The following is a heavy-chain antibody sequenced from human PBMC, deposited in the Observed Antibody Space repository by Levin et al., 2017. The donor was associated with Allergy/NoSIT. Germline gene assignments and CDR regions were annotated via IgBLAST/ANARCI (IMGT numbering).Heavy chain of an antibody. Sequence: SQTLSLTCTVSGASISIGDHSWSWVRQSPGKAPEWIGYVFSSGSTYYNPSFKSRLTISIDTSKNQFSMNLRAVTAAHSAIYCGGEEAAYRIMGMNNDVVDIWGRGTLVTVSS. CDR1: GASISIGDHS. CDR3: GEEAAYRIMGMNNDVVDI. V-gene: IGHV4-30-4*01. J-gene: IGHJ3*02. CDR2: VFSSGST. D-gene: IGHD1/OR15-1a*01.